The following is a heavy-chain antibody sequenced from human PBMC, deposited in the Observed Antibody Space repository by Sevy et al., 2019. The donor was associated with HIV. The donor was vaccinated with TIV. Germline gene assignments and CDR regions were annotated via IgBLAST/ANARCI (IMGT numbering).Heavy chain of an antibody. J-gene: IGHJ4*02. CDR1: GGSISSSSYY. Sequence: SETLSLTCTVSGGSISSSSYYWGWIRQPPGKGLEWIGSIYYSGSTYYNPSLKSRVTISVDTSKNQFSLKLSSVTAADTAVYCCARLDIPGIAAAGDYWGQGTLVTVSS. CDR3: ARLDIPGIAAAGDY. V-gene: IGHV4-39*01. D-gene: IGHD6-13*01. CDR2: IYYSGST.